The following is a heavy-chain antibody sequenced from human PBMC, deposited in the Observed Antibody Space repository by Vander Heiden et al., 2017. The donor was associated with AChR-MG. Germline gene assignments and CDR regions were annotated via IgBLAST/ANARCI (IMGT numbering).Heavy chain of an antibody. V-gene: IGHV3-21*01. CDR2: ISSSSSYI. CDR3: ASRWGVLSWYFDL. CDR1: GFTFRSYS. Sequence: EVQLVESGGGLVKPGGSLRLSGAASGFTFRSYSMNWVRQAPGKGLEWVSSISSSSSYIYYADAVKGRFTISRDNAKNSLYLQMNSLRAEDTAVYYCASRWGVLSWYFDLWGRGTLLTVSS. D-gene: IGHD1-26*01. J-gene: IGHJ2*01.